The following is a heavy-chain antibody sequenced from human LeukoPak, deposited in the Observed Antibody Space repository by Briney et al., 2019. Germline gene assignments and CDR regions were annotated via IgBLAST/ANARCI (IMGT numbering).Heavy chain of an antibody. CDR3: ARSAYCGSNCHYYFDY. CDR2: INWNGGST. V-gene: IGHV3-20*04. D-gene: IGHD2-21*02. Sequence: TGGSLRLSCAASGFTFDDYGMSWVRQAPGKGLEWVSGINWNGGSTGYADSVKGRFTISRDNAKNSLYLQMNSLRAEDTAVYYCARSAYCGSNCHYYFDYWGQGTLVTVSS. J-gene: IGHJ4*02. CDR1: GFTFDDYG.